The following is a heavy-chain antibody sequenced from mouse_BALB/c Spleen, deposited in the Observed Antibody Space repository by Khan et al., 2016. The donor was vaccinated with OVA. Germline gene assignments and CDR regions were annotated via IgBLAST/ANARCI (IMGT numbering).Heavy chain of an antibody. CDR1: GYSITSDYA. J-gene: IGHJ2*01. CDR2: ISYSGVT. V-gene: IGHV3-2*02. Sequence: EVQLQESGPGLVKPSQSLSLTCTVTGYSITSDYAWNWIRQFPGNKLEWMGYISYSGVTSYTPSLKSRISITRDTSKNQFFLQLNSVTTEDTATYYCARVNYYGYYFDYWGQGTTLTGSS. D-gene: IGHD1-1*01. CDR3: ARVNYYGYYFDY.